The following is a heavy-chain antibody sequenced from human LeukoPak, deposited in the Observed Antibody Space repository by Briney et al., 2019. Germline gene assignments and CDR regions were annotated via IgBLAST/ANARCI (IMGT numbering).Heavy chain of an antibody. D-gene: IGHD1-14*01. CDR1: GYTFTSYG. CDR2: ISAYNGNT. V-gene: IGHV1-18*01. Sequence: ASVKVSCKASGYTFTSYGISWVRQAPGQGLEWMGWISAYNGNTNYAQKFQGRVTMTTDTSTSTAYMELRSLRSDDTAVYYCASAREPVECDYWGQGTLVTVSS. CDR3: ASAREPVECDY. J-gene: IGHJ4*02.